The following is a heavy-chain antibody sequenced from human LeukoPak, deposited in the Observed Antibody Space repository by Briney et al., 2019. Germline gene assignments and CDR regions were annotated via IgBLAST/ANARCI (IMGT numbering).Heavy chain of an antibody. CDR1: GFTFSRYG. V-gene: IGHV3-74*01. Sequence: GGSLRLSCAAAGFTFSRYGMHWVRQAPGKGLVWVSHVKTDGRTTHYADSVKGRFTISRDNSKNTLYLQMNSLRAEDTAVYYCITAKSTGITVPFDYWGQGIPVTVSS. CDR3: ITAKSTGITVPFDY. J-gene: IGHJ4*02. D-gene: IGHD1-14*01. CDR2: VKTDGRTT.